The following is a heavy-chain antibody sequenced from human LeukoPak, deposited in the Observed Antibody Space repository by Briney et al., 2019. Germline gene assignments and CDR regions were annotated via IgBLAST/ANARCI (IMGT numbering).Heavy chain of an antibody. J-gene: IGHJ3*02. CDR2: INPNSGDT. CDR1: GYTFTSYY. V-gene: IGHV1-2*02. D-gene: IGHD2-8*02. CDR3: ARDLAVFDAFDI. Sequence: GASVKVSCKASGYTFTSYYMHWVRQAPGQGLEWMGWINPNSGDTNYAEDFQGRVTMTRDTSISTAYLELSRLSYDDTAVYYCARDLAVFDAFDIWGQGTMVTVSS.